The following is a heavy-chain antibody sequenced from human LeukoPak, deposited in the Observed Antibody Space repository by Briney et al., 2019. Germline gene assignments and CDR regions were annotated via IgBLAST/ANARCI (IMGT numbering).Heavy chain of an antibody. J-gene: IGHJ5*02. CDR1: GGSISSYH. CDR2: IYYSGST. D-gene: IGHD3-9*01. V-gene: IGHV4-59*01. CDR3: ARDIGMYYDILTGFDP. Sequence: SETLSLTCTVSGGSISSYHWSWIRQPPGKGLEWIGYIYYSGSTNYNPSLKSRVTISVDTSKNQFSLKLSSVTAADTAVYYCARDIGMYYDILTGFDPWGQGTLVTVSS.